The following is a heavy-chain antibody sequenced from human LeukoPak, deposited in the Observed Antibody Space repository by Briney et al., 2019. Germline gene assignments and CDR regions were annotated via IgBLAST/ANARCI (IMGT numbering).Heavy chain of an antibody. CDR2: IRYDGSNK. CDR3: AKDLTQWSKHYNYYMDV. V-gene: IGHV3-30*02. CDR1: GFIFTTYG. Sequence: GGSLRLSCAASGFIFTTYGMHWVRQAPGEGLEWVAFIRYDGSNKYYADSVKGRFTISRDNSKNTLYLQLNSLRGEDTAVYYCAKDLTQWSKHYNYYMDVWGKGTTVTISS. J-gene: IGHJ6*03. D-gene: IGHD6-19*01.